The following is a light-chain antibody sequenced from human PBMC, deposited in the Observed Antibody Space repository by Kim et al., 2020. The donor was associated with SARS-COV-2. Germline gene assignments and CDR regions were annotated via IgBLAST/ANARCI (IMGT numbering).Light chain of an antibody. CDR3: MQGTHWPPT. J-gene: IGKJ1*01. CDR1: QSLVYSDGNSY. CDR2: KVS. Sequence: PDSISCRSSQSLVYSDGNSYWTWFHQRPGKSPRRLVYKVSSRESGVPDRFSGSGSGTDFTLKISRVEAEDVGIYDCMQGTHWPPTFGQGTKVDIK. V-gene: IGKV2-30*01.